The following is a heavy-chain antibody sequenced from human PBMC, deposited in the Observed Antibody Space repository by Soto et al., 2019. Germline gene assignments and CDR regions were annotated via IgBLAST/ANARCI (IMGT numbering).Heavy chain of an antibody. CDR3: ARLRRGYSYGNDAFDI. D-gene: IGHD5-18*01. CDR2: IDPSDSYT. J-gene: IGHJ3*02. V-gene: IGHV5-10-1*01. CDR1: GYSFTSYW. Sequence: GESLKISCKGSGYSFTSYWISWVRQMPGKGLEWMGRIDPSDSYTNYSPSFQGHVTISADKSISTAYPQWSSLKASDTAMYYCARLRRGYSYGNDAFDIWGQGTMVT.